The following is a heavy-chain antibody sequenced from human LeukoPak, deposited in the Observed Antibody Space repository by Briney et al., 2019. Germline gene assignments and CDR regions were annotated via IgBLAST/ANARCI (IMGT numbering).Heavy chain of an antibody. J-gene: IGHJ4*02. CDR2: MNPNSGNT. D-gene: IGHD3-3*01. V-gene: IGHV1-8*03. CDR1: GYTFTSYD. Sequence: ASVKVSCKASGYTFTSYDINWVRQATGQGLEWMGWMNPNSGNTGYAQKFQGRVTITRNTSISTAYMELSSPRSEDTAVYYCALASTYDFWSGYPIQYYFDYWGQGTLVTVSS. CDR3: ALASTYDFWSGYPIQYYFDY.